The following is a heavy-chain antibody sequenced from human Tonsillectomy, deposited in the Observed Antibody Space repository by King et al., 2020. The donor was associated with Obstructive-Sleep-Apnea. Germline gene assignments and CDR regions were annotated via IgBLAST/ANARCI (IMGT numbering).Heavy chain of an antibody. CDR1: GGSFSNFY. CDR2: VSYSGST. J-gene: IGHJ4*02. CDR3: ARDAADYYDSSGYFGFDY. Sequence: VQLQESGPGLVKPSETLSLTCTVSGGSFSNFYWTWIRPPPVKGLEWIGYVSYSGSTNYNPSLKSRVTISVDTSKKQFSLRLSSVTAADTAVYYCARDAADYYDSSGYFGFDYWGQGSLVTVSS. D-gene: IGHD3-22*01. V-gene: IGHV4-59*01.